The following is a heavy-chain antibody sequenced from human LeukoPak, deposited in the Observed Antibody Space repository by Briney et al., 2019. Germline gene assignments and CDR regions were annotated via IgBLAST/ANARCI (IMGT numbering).Heavy chain of an antibody. J-gene: IGHJ3*02. Sequence: GGSLRLSCAASGFTFSSYWMSWVRQAPGKGLEWVANIKQDGGETFYVDSVKDRFTISRDNAKNSLYLQMNSLRAEDTAVYYCARAQDRSFSEDSFDIWGQGTMVTVSS. CDR1: GFTFSSYW. D-gene: IGHD3-22*01. CDR2: IKQDGGET. CDR3: ARAQDRSFSEDSFDI. V-gene: IGHV3-7*01.